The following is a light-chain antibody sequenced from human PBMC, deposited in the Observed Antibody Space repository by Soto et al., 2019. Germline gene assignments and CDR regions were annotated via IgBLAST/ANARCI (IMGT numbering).Light chain of an antibody. J-gene: IGLJ1*01. CDR1: SSNIGAGYD. Sequence: QSVLTQPPSVSGAPGQRVTISCTGSSSNIGAGYDVHWYQQLPGTAPKLLIYGNSNRPSGVPDRFSGSKSGTSASLAITGLQAEDEADYYCQYYDSSLRREVFGTGTKVTVL. CDR3: QYYDSSLRREV. V-gene: IGLV1-40*01. CDR2: GNS.